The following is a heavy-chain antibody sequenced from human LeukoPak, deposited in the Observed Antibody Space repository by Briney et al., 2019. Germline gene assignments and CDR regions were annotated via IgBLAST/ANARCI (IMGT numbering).Heavy chain of an antibody. CDR2: INPNSGGT. CDR1: GYTFTGYY. V-gene: IGHV1-2*02. Sequence: ASVKVSCKASGYTFTGYYMHWVRQAPGQGLEWMGWINPNSGGTNYAQKLQGRVTMTTDTSTSTAYMELRSLRSDDTAVYYCARAPDIAARRPLGYWGQGTLVTVSS. D-gene: IGHD6-6*01. CDR3: ARAPDIAARRPLGY. J-gene: IGHJ4*02.